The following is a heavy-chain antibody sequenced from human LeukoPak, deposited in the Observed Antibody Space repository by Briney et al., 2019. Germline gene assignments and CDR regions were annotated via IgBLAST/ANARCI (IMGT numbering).Heavy chain of an antibody. V-gene: IGHV3-66*01. Sequence: GGSLRFSCAASGFTGSSNYMSWVRQAPGKGLEWVSVIYSGGSTYYADSVKGRFTISRDNSKNTLYLQMNSLRAEDTAVYYCARANYYGSGSYPLYYYYVMDVWGQGTTVTVSS. CDR1: GFTGSSNY. CDR2: IYSGGST. J-gene: IGHJ6*02. D-gene: IGHD3-10*01. CDR3: ARANYYGSGSYPLYYYYVMDV.